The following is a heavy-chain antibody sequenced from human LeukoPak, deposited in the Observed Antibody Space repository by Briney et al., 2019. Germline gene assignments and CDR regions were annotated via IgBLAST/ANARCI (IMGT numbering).Heavy chain of an antibody. CDR1: GFTFSSYS. J-gene: IGHJ4*02. D-gene: IGHD5-18*01. Sequence: GGSLRLSCAASGFTFSSYSMNWVRRAPGKGLEWVTFIRYDGSNKYYADSVKGRFTISRDNSKNTLYLQMNSLRAEDTAVYYCAKGWDVATAIDSWGQGTLVTVSS. V-gene: IGHV3-30*02. CDR3: AKGWDVATAIDS. CDR2: IRYDGSNK.